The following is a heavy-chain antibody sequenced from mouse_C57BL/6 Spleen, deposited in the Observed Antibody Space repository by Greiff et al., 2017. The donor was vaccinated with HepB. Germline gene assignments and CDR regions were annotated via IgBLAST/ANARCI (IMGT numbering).Heavy chain of an antibody. CDR3: ARQGLLTDYCDY. D-gene: IGHD1-1*01. Sequence: QVQLQQPGAELVKPGASVKLSCKASGYTFTSYWLHWVKQRPGQGLEWIGMIHPNSGSTNYNEKFKSKATLTVDKSSSTAYMQLSSLTSEDSAVYYCARQGLLTDYCDYWGQGTTLTVSS. CDR2: IHPNSGST. V-gene: IGHV1-64*01. CDR1: GYTFTSYW. J-gene: IGHJ2*01.